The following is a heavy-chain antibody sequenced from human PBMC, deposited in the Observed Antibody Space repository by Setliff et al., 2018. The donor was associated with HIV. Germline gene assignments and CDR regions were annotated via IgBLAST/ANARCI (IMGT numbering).Heavy chain of an antibody. D-gene: IGHD2-2*01. J-gene: IGHJ3*02. CDR3: ARRNQPPDLAFDI. Sequence: SVKVSCKASGGTFISYAFTWVRQAPGQGLEWMGGFTPILGIPTYAQKSQGRVTITADTSTSTAYMELSSLRSEDTAVYYCARRNQPPDLAFDIWGQGTMVTVSS. V-gene: IGHV1-69*10. CDR2: FTPILGIP. CDR1: GGTFISYA.